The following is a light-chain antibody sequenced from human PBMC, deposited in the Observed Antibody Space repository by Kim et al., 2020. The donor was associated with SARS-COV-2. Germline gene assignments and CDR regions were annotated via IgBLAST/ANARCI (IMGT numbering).Light chain of an antibody. CDR3: QQYYNSSPYT. CDR1: QSISGW. CDR2: DAS. J-gene: IGKJ2*01. Sequence: DIQMTQSPSTLSASVGDRVTITCRATQSISGWLAWYQQKPGKAPKVLIYDASTLESGVPSRFSGSGSGTEFTLTINSLQPDDFATYYCQQYYNSSPYTFGQGTKLEI. V-gene: IGKV1-5*01.